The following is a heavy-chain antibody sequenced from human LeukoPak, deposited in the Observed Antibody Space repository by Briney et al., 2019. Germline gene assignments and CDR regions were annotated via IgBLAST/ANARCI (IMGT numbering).Heavy chain of an antibody. Sequence: KSSETLSLTCAVYGGSFSGYYWSWIRQPPGKGLEWIGEINHSGSINYNPSLKSRVTISVDTSKNQFSLKLSSVTAADTAVYYCASGKQIVVVPATNNRFVRWGQRTIVSVSS. CDR3: ASGKQIVVVPATNNRFVR. CDR2: INHSGSI. D-gene: IGHD2-2*01. J-gene: IGHJ5*02. CDR1: GGSFSGYY. V-gene: IGHV4-34*01.